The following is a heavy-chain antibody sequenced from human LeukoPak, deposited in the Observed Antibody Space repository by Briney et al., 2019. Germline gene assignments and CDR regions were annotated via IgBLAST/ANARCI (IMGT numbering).Heavy chain of an antibody. CDR3: ARIEYITAGMYYFDY. V-gene: IGHV5-51*01. D-gene: IGHD3-3*01. CDR1: GYSFTSYW. J-gene: IGHJ4*02. CDR2: IYPGDSDT. Sequence: GESLKISYKGSGYSFTSYWIGWVRQMPGKGLEWMGIIYPGDSDTRYSPSFQGQVTISADKSISTAYLQWSSLKASDTAMYYCARIEYITAGMYYFDYWGQGTLVTVSS.